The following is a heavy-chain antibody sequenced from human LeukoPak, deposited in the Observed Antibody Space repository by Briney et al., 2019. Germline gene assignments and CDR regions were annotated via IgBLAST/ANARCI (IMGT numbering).Heavy chain of an antibody. V-gene: IGHV3-23*01. CDR2: ISGSSDST. Sequence: GGSLRLSCVASGFTFSTYAMSWVRQAPGKGLEWVSGISGSSDSTYYADSVKGRFTISRDNSKNTLYLQMNSLRAEDAAVYFCAKAPVTSCRGAYCYPFDSWGQGTLVTVSS. CDR1: GFTFSTYA. CDR3: AKAPVTSCRGAYCYPFDS. J-gene: IGHJ4*02. D-gene: IGHD2-21*01.